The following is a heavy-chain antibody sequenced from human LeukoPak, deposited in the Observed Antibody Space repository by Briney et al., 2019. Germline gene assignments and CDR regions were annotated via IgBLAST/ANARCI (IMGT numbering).Heavy chain of an antibody. CDR1: GFSFSSYW. CDR3: ASSLKTAYAFDI. D-gene: IGHD5-18*01. Sequence: GGSLRLSCAASGFSFSSYWMSWVRQAPGKGLEWVANIKQDGSEKYYVDSVEGRFTISRDNAKNSLYLQMNSLRAEDTAVYFCASSLKTAYAFDIWGQGTMVTVSS. V-gene: IGHV3-7*01. J-gene: IGHJ3*02. CDR2: IKQDGSEK.